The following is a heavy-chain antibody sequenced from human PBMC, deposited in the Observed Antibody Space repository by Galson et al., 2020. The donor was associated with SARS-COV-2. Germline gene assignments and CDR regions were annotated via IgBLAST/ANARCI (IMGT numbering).Heavy chain of an antibody. CDR2: ISYDGSNK. CDR1: GFTFSSYA. D-gene: IGHD1-26*01. CDR3: ARDRSGSYTGAVDI. Sequence: GGSLRLSCAASGFTFSSYAMHWVRQAPGKGLEWVAVISYDGSNKYYADSVMGRFTISRDNSKNTLYLQMNSLRAEDTAVYYCARDRSGSYTGAVDIWGQGTMVTVSS. V-gene: IGHV3-30*04. J-gene: IGHJ3*02.